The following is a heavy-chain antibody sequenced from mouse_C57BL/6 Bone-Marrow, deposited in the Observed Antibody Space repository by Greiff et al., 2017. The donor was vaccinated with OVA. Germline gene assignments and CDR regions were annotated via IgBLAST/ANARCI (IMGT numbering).Heavy chain of an antibody. CDR2: IDPETGGT. CDR1: GYTFTDYE. D-gene: IGHD2-4*01. CDR3: TKAPYDDDAAY. Sequence: QVQLQQSGAELVRPGASVTLSCTASGYTFTDYEMHWVKQTPVHGLAWIGAIDPETGGTAYHQKFKGKAILTADKSSSTAYMELRSLTSEDAAVYYCTKAPYDDDAAYWGQGTLVTVSA. J-gene: IGHJ3*01. V-gene: IGHV1-15*01.